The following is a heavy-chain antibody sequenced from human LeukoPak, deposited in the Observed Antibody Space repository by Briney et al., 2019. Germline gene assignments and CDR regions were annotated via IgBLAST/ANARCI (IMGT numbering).Heavy chain of an antibody. D-gene: IGHD5-12*01. V-gene: IGHV3-30*02. CDR2: IRYDGSNK. Sequence: QSGGSLRLSCAASGFTFSNYAMHWVRQAPGKGLEWVAFIRYDGSNKYYADSVKGRFTISRDNSKNTLYLQMNSLRAEDTAVYYCAKDRYSGYDFGLEGFFFDYWGQGTLVTVSS. J-gene: IGHJ4*02. CDR3: AKDRYSGYDFGLEGFFFDY. CDR1: GFTFSNYA.